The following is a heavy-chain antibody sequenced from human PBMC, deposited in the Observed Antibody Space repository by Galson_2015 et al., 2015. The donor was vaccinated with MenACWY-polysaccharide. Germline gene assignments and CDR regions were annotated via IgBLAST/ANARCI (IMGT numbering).Heavy chain of an antibody. V-gene: IGHV4-31*11. CDR1: GASITSGGHY. CDR3: ARIGGVNRGNYYNYGWFDP. J-gene: IGHJ5*02. D-gene: IGHD1-26*01. Sequence: TLSLTCAVSGASITSGGHYWSWFRQYPGKSLEWIGYIYYNGRRNHNPSLTSRVTISLDTSENQFSLKLSSVTTDDTAVYYCARIGGVNRGNYYNYGWFDPWGQGTLVTVSS. CDR2: IYYNGRR.